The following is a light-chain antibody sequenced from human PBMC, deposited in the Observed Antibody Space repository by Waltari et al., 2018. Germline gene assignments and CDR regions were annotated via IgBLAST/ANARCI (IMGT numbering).Light chain of an antibody. V-gene: IGKV3-20*01. CDR1: QSVSSSY. CDR2: GAS. J-gene: IGKJ2*01. Sequence: EIVLTQSPGTLSLSPGERATLPCRASQSVSSSYLAWYQQKPGQAPMLLIYGASSRATGIPDRFSGSGSGTDFTLTISRLGPEDFAVYYCQQYGSSPPVTFGQGTKLEIK. CDR3: QQYGSSPPVT.